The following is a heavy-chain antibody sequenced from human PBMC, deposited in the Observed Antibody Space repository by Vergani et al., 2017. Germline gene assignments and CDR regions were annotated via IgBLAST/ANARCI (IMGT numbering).Heavy chain of an antibody. CDR1: GGTFSSYS. J-gene: IGHJ6*02. CDR3: ARAQLYKKDDYDYGMDV. V-gene: IGHV1-69*13. D-gene: IGHD5-18*01. Sequence: QVQLVQSGAEVKKPGSSVKVSCKASGGTFSSYSISWVRQAPGQGLEWMGRIIPIFDTADYAQKFQGRVTITADESTSTAYMELSSLRSEDTAVYFCARAQLYKKDDYDYGMDVWGQGTTVTVSS. CDR2: IIPIFDTA.